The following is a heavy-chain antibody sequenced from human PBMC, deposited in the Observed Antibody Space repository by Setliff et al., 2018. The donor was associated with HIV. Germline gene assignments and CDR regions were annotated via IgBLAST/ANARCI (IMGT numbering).Heavy chain of an antibody. CDR2: ISAYNDNT. D-gene: IGHD1-7*01. V-gene: IGHV1-18*01. CDR1: GYTFTSYG. J-gene: IGHJ4*02. CDR3: ARVWEWNYDLGY. Sequence: VKVSCKASGYTFTSYGISWVRQAPGQGLEWMGWISAYNDNTNYAQKLQGRVTMTRDTSTSTAYMELRSLRSDDTAVYYCARVWEWNYDLGYWGQGTLVTVSS.